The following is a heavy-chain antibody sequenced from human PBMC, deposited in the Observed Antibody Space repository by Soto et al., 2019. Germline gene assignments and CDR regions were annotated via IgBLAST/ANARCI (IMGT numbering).Heavy chain of an antibody. CDR1: GFTFSSYA. D-gene: IGHD2-2*01. J-gene: IGHJ4*02. V-gene: IGHV3-23*01. CDR2: ISGSGGST. Sequence: GGSLRLSCAASGFTFSSYAMSWVRQAPGKGLEWVSAISGSGGSTYYADSVKGRFTISRDNSKNTLYLQMNSLRAEDTAVYYCAKDQDIGVVPAAPPDYWGQGTLVTVSS. CDR3: AKDQDIGVVPAAPPDY.